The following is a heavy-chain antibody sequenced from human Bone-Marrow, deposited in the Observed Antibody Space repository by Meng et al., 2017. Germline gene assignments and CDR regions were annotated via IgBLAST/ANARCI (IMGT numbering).Heavy chain of an antibody. V-gene: IGHV1-2*06. CDR3: ARDEDISAAGKLFSDY. D-gene: IGHD6-25*01. CDR2: INPKSGDT. Sequence: VQLVQSGAEGKKPGASVKVSCKPSGYNFPDYYIHWVRRAPGQGLEWMGRINPKSGDTHYAQKFQARVTMTGDTSISTAYMELSGLRSDDTAMYYCARDEDISAAGKLFSDYWGQGTLVTVSS. CDR1: GYNFPDYY. J-gene: IGHJ4*02.